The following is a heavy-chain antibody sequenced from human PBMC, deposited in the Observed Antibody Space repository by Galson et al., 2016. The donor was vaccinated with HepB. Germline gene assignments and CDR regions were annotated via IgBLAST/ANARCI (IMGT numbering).Heavy chain of an antibody. J-gene: IGHJ6*02. V-gene: IGHV1-24*01. Sequence: SVKVSCTVSGYSLTELSMHWVRQAPGKGLEWMGGFDPEAGEKIYAQKFQGRVTMTEGTSTDTAYMDLSSLISEDPAVYYCTAGPIVVVQAAIRRRYYYDGMGVWGQGTTVTVSS. CDR3: TAGPIVVVQAAIRRRYYYDGMGV. CDR1: GYSLTELS. D-gene: IGHD2-2*01. CDR2: FDPEAGEK.